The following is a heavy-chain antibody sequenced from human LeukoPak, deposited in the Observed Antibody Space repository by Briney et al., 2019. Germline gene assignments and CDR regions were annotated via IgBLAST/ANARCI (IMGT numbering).Heavy chain of an antibody. CDR2: IYYSGST. CDR3: ARDHGSTDAFDI. CDR1: GGSISSYY. V-gene: IGHV4-59*01. J-gene: IGHJ3*02. D-gene: IGHD3-10*01. Sequence: PSETLSLTCTVSGGSISSYYWSWIRQPPGKGLEWIGYIYYSGSTNYNPSLESRVTISVDTSKNQFSLKLSSVTAADTAVYYCARDHGSTDAFDIWGQGTMVTVSS.